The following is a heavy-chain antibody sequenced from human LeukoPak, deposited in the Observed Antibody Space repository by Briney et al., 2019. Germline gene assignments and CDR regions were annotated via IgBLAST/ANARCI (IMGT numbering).Heavy chain of an antibody. Sequence: ASVKVSCKTSGYTFTNYGINWVRQATGQGLEWMGWMNPNSGNTGYAQNFQGRVTITWNTSISTAYMELSSLRSDDTAVYFCAREGFDVWGQGTMVTVSS. V-gene: IGHV1-8*01. CDR2: MNPNSGNT. J-gene: IGHJ3*01. CDR1: GYTFTNYG. CDR3: AREGFDV.